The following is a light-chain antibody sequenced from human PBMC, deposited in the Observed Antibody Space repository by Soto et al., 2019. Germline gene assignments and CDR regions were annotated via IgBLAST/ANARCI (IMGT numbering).Light chain of an antibody. CDR1: QSVSSNH. Sequence: EIVLTQSPGSLSLSPRERATLSCRASQSVSSNHLAWYQQKPGQAPRLLIYGASRRATGIPDRFSGSGSGTDFTLTISRLEPEDVSMYYCQQYCSSTYSFGQGTKVEIK. J-gene: IGKJ2*01. CDR3: QQYCSSTYS. CDR2: GAS. V-gene: IGKV3-20*01.